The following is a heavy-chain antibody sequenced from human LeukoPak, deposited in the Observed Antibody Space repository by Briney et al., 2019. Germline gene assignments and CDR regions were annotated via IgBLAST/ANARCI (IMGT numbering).Heavy chain of an antibody. D-gene: IGHD3-3*01. CDR3: AAGPDFWSSYYDFDY. V-gene: IGHV3-23*01. J-gene: IGHJ4*02. Sequence: GGSLRLSCAASGFTFSSYAMSWVRQAPGKGLEWVSAISGSGGSTYYADSVKGRFTISRDNSKDTLYLQMNSLRAEDTAVYYCAAGPDFWSSYYDFDYWGQGTLVTVSS. CDR2: ISGSGGST. CDR1: GFTFSSYA.